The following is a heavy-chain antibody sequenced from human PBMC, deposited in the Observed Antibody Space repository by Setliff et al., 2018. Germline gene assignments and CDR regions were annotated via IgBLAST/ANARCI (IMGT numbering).Heavy chain of an antibody. CDR3: ARAHTWSLPNDNSGYPGWFDP. D-gene: IGHD3-22*01. CDR2: IHHSGKA. V-gene: IGHV4-38-2*01. Sequence: PSETLSLTCAVSGFSISSSYYWGWIRQPPGKGLEWIVNIHHSGKAYYNPSLKSRVTMSVDTSKNHASLKLSSVTAADTAVYYCARAHTWSLPNDNSGYPGWFDPWGQGTLVTVS. J-gene: IGHJ5*02. CDR1: GFSISSSYY.